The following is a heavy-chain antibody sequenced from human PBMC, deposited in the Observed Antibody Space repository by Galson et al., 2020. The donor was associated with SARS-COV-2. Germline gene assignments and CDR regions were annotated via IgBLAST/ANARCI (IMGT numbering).Heavy chain of an antibody. CDR2: IWFDGTNK. Sequence: GESLKISCAAPGFSFSSYGMHWVRQAPGKGLEWVAVIWFDGTNKYYVDSVKGRFTISRDNSKNTLYLQMNSLRAEDTAVYYCAKEGIDCSSTSCYEGWVYYYYGMDVWGQGTTVTVSS. V-gene: IGHV3-33*06. CDR3: AKEGIDCSSTSCYEGWVYYYYGMDV. D-gene: IGHD2-2*01. J-gene: IGHJ6*02. CDR1: GFSFSSYG.